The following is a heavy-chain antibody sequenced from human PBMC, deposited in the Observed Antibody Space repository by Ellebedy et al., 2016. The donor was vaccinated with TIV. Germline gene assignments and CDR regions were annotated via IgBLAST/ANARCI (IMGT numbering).Heavy chain of an antibody. CDR2: IFAGNGNT. CDR3: ARGSSAGIDY. D-gene: IGHD6-13*01. CDR1: GYTFSRYT. V-gene: IGHV1-3*01. J-gene: IGHJ4*01. Sequence: AASVKVSCKTSGYTFSRYTIHWVRQAPGQGLEWVGWIFAGNGNTKYSQKVQGRVTITRDTSAGTASLDLSSLRSEDTAVYYCARGSSAGIDYWGHGTLVTVS.